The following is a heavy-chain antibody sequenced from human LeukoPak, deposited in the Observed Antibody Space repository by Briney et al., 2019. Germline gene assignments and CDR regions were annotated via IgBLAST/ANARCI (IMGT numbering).Heavy chain of an antibody. D-gene: IGHD6-13*01. CDR1: GSSIRSYY. Sequence: SETLSLTCTVSGSSIRSYYWSWIRQPPGKGLEWLGYIHYSGSTNYNPSLKSRVTISVDTSKNQFSLKLSSVTAADTALYYCARATAGTGYYFDYWGQGTLVTVSS. J-gene: IGHJ4*02. CDR3: ARATAGTGYYFDY. CDR2: IHYSGST. V-gene: IGHV4-59*01.